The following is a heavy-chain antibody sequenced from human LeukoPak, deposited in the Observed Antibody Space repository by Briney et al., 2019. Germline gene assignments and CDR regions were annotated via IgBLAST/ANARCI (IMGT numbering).Heavy chain of an antibody. Sequence: GGSLRLSCAASGFIFEDYVMTWVRQAPGKGLEWVSSINWNGVSTGYADSVKGRFTISRDNAQNSLYLEMNSLRPEDTAFYYFARRGYYSSELAFDYWGQGTLVTVSS. V-gene: IGHV3-20*04. CDR1: GFIFEDYV. J-gene: IGHJ4*02. CDR2: INWNGVST. CDR3: ARRGYYSSELAFDY. D-gene: IGHD3-3*01.